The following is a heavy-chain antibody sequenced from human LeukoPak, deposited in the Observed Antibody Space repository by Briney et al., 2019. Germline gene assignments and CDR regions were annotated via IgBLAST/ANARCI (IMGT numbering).Heavy chain of an antibody. V-gene: IGHV3-21*01. CDR2: ITSSSDYI. J-gene: IGHJ4*02. CDR1: GFTFRSFT. Sequence: GGSLRLSCAASGFTFRSFTMNWVRQAPGKGLEWLSSITSSSDYIYYADSVKGRFTTPRDNAKSSLYLQMSSLRAEDTAVYYCAIIVGATTNDYWGQGTLVTVSS. CDR3: AIIVGATTNDY. D-gene: IGHD1-26*01.